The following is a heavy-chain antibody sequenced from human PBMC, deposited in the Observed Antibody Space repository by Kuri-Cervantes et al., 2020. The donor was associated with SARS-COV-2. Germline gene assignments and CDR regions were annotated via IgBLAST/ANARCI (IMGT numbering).Heavy chain of an antibody. J-gene: IGHJ5*02. CDR2: INPNSGGT. V-gene: IGHV1-2*02. CDR1: GYTFTGYY. Sequence: ASVKVSCKASGYTFTGYYMHWLRQAPGQGLEWMGWINPNSGGTNYAQKSQGRVTMTRDTSISTAYMELSRLRSDDTAVYYCARDSLTIFGAARGSRPYNWFDPWGQGTLVTVSS. D-gene: IGHD3-3*01. CDR3: ARDSLTIFGAARGSRPYNWFDP.